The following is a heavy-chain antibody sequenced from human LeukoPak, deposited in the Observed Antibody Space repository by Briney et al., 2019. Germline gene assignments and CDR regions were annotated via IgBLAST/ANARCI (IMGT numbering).Heavy chain of an antibody. D-gene: IGHD3-22*01. CDR2: ISYDGSNK. V-gene: IGHV3-30-3*01. CDR3: ARDPYDSSGRRGYYYYGMDV. J-gene: IGHJ6*02. Sequence: GGSLRLSCAASGFTFSSYAMHWVRQAPGKGLEWVAVISYDGSNKYYADSVKGRFTISRDNSKNTLYLQMNSLRAEDTAVYYCARDPYDSSGRRGYYYYGMDVWGQGTTVTVSS. CDR1: GFTFSSYA.